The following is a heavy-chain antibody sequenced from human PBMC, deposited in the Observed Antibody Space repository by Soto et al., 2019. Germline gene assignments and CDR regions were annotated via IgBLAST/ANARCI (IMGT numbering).Heavy chain of an antibody. CDR1: GYTFSSDG. J-gene: IGHJ4*02. Sequence: QVQLVQSGAEVKKPGASVKVSCKASGYTFSSDGISSVRQAPGQGLEWMGWINAYNGNTNYAQKIQSRITMTTDTSTSTAYMDLRSLRADDTAVYYGSRDKSGDLGHGYWGQGTLVTVSS. D-gene: IGHD3-16*01. CDR3: SRDKSGDLGHGY. CDR2: INAYNGNT. V-gene: IGHV1-18*01.